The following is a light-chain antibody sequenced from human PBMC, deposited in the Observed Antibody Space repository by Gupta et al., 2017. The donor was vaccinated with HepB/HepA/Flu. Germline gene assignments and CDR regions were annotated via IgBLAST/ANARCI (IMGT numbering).Light chain of an antibody. V-gene: IGLV2-23*02. J-gene: IGLJ3*02. CDR2: EVS. CDR1: SSDVGSYNL. CDR3: CSYAGSSTLV. Sequence: QSALTQPASVSGSPGHSITISCTGTSSDVGSYNLVSWYQQHPGKAPKLMIYEVSKRPSGVSNRFSGSKSGNTASLTISVLQAEDEADYYCCSYAGSSTLVFGGGTKLTVL.